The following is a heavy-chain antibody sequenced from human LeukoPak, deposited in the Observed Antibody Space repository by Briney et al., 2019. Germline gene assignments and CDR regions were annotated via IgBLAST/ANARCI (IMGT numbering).Heavy chain of an antibody. V-gene: IGHV3-30*18. D-gene: IGHD6-19*01. Sequence: PGRSLRLSCAASGFTFSSYGMHWVRQAPGKGLERVAVISYDGSNKYYADSVKGRFTISRDNSKNTLYLQMNSLRAEDTAVYYCAKGGIAVAGTFFDYWGQGTLVTVSS. CDR2: ISYDGSNK. CDR3: AKGGIAVAGTFFDY. J-gene: IGHJ4*02. CDR1: GFTFSSYG.